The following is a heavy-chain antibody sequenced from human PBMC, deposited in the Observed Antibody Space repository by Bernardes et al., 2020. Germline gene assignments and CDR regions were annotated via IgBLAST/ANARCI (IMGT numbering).Heavy chain of an antibody. CDR3: ANLPTYYYGSGSPYYFDY. CDR2: ISGSGGST. D-gene: IGHD3-10*01. CDR1: GFTFSSYA. V-gene: IGHV3-23*01. Sequence: GGSLRLSCAASGFTFSSYAMSWVRQAPGKGLEWVSAISGSGGSTYYADSVKGRFTISRDNSKNTLYLQMNSLRAEDTAVYYCANLPTYYYGSGSPYYFDYWGQGTLVTVSS. J-gene: IGHJ4*02.